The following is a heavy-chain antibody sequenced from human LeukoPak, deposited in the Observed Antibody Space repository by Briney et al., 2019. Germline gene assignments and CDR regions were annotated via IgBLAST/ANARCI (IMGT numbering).Heavy chain of an antibody. CDR3: AIITRANVDY. Sequence: GGSLRLSCAASGFNFSSYSMNWVRQAPGKGLEWVSSISSSSSFRYYADSVRGRFTISRDNAKNSLYLQMNSLRAEDTAVYYCAIITRANVDYWGQGTLVTVSS. V-gene: IGHV3-21*04. CDR2: ISSSSSFR. J-gene: IGHJ4*02. CDR1: GFNFSSYS. D-gene: IGHD6-6*01.